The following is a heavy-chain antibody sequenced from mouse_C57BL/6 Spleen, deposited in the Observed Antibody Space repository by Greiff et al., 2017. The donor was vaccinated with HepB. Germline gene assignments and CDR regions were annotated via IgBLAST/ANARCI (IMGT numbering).Heavy chain of an antibody. Sequence: EVKLVESGGGLVKPGGSLKLSCAASGFTFSSYAMSWVRQTPEKRLEWVATISDGGSYTYYPDNVKGRFTISRDNAKNNLYLQMSHLKSEDTAMYYCARGGHKGDAMDYWGQGTSVTVSS. V-gene: IGHV5-4*03. CDR3: ARGGHKGDAMDY. J-gene: IGHJ4*01. CDR1: GFTFSSYA. CDR2: ISDGGSYT.